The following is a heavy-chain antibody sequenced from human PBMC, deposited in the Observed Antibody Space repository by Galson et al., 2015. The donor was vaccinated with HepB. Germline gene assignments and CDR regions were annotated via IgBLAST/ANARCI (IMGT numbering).Heavy chain of an antibody. CDR3: ARGPHTELPSAYYFDY. CDR1: GGSISSSSYY. J-gene: IGHJ4*02. D-gene: IGHD2-15*01. CDR2: IYYSGST. V-gene: IGHV4-39*07. Sequence: SETLSLTCTVSGGSISSSSYYWGWIRQPPGKGLEWIGSIYYSGSTYYNPSLKSRVTISVDTSKNQFSLKLSSVTAADTAVYYCARGPHTELPSAYYFDYWGQGTLVTVSS.